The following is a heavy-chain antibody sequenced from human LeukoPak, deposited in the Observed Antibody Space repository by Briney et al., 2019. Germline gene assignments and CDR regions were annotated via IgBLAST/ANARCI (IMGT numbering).Heavy chain of an antibody. CDR2: IYYRGST. Sequence: SETLSLTCTVPGGSVSTDSYYWSWIRQPPGKGLEWIGNIYYRGSTNYNPSLKSRVTISVDTSKNQFSLRLTSVTAADTAVYYCARGNADLLDWGQGTLVTVSS. CDR3: ARGNADLLD. D-gene: IGHD1-26*01. V-gene: IGHV4-61*01. J-gene: IGHJ4*02. CDR1: GGSVSTDSYY.